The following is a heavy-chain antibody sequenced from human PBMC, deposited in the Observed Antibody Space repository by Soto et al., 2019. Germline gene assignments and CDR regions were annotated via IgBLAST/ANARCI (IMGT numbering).Heavy chain of an antibody. Sequence: GGSLRLSWAASGFTFSSYWIHWVRQAPGKGLVWVSRMNEDGGTTDYADSVKGRFTISRDNAKNTLYLQMNSLRVEDTAVYYCASDLSGRADVWGQGTKVTVSS. J-gene: IGHJ6*02. CDR1: GFTFSSYW. CDR2: MNEDGGTT. CDR3: ASDLSGRADV. D-gene: IGHD3-10*01. V-gene: IGHV3-74*01.